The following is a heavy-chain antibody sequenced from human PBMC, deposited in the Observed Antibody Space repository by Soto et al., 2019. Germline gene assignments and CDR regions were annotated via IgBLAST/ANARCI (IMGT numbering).Heavy chain of an antibody. CDR1: GCTFSSYA. D-gene: IGHD3-22*01. CDR3: ARDPFYYDSSGYYYERWFDP. V-gene: IGHV1-69*13. CDR2: IIPIFGTA. J-gene: IGHJ5*02. Sequence: SVKVSCKASGCTFSSYAISWVRQAPGQGLEWMGGIIPIFGTANYAQKFQGRVTITADESTSTAYMELSSLRSEDTAVYYCARDPFYYDSSGYYYERWFDPWGQGTLVTVSS.